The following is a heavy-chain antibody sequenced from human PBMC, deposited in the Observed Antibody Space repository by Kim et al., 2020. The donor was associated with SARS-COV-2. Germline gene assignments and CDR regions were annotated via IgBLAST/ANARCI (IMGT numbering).Heavy chain of an antibody. CDR3: ARARVTIDY. J-gene: IGHJ4*02. Sequence: GGSLRLSCVGSGFIFSSYWMTWVRQAPGKGLEWVSNIKQDGSEKYYADSVKGRFTISRDNANNSVYLQMDSLTAEDTAVYYCARARVTIDYWGQGTPFTVSS. D-gene: IGHD2-21*02. CDR1: GFIFSSYW. CDR2: IKQDGSEK. V-gene: IGHV3-7*01.